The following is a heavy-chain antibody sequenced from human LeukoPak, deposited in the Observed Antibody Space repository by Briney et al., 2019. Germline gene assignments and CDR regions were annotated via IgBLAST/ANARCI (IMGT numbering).Heavy chain of an antibody. Sequence: GGSLRLSCAASGFTFSSYAMHWVRQAPGKGLEWVAVISYDGSNKYYADSVKGRFTMSRDNSKNTLYLQMNSLRTEDTAVYYCARGDGSSWYDYYYMEVWGKGTTVTVSS. V-gene: IGHV3-30-3*01. CDR3: ARGDGSSWYDYYYMEV. CDR2: ISYDGSNK. J-gene: IGHJ6*03. D-gene: IGHD6-13*01. CDR1: GFTFSSYA.